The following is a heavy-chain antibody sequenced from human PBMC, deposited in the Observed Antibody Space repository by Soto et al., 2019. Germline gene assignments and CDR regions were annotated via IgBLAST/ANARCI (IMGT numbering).Heavy chain of an antibody. Sequence: QVQLVESGGGVVQPGGSLRLSCAASGCTFSHYGMHWVRQDPGKGLEWVAVISSDGSTKYYGDSVKGRFTISRDNSKNTLFLQMNSLRAEDTAVYYCAKALEEKRLVGVAFEYWGQGTLVTVYS. J-gene: IGHJ4*02. D-gene: IGHD3-16*01. V-gene: IGHV3-30*18. CDR1: GCTFSHYG. CDR2: ISSDGSTK. CDR3: AKALEEKRLVGVAFEY.